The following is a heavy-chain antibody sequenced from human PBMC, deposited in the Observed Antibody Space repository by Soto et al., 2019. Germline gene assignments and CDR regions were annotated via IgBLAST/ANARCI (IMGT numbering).Heavy chain of an antibody. CDR3: ARGLLRFLEWSHYYGMDV. V-gene: IGHV1-69*06. D-gene: IGHD3-3*01. CDR1: GGAFSSYA. Sequence: VASVKVSCKASGGAFSSYAISWVRQAPGQGLEWMGGIIPIFGTANYAQKFQGRVTITADKSTSTAYMELSSLRSEDTAVYYCARGLLRFLEWSHYYGMDVWGQGTTVTVSS. J-gene: IGHJ6*02. CDR2: IIPIFGTA.